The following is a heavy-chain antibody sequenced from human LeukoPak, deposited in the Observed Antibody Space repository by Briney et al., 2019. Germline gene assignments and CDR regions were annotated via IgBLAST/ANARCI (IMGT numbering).Heavy chain of an antibody. CDR1: GFNFRSFG. D-gene: IGHD1-26*01. Sequence: GGSLRLSCAASGFNFRSFGFHWVRQAPGKGLEWLAIVSFERNDKYYADSVKGRFTISGDESKNTLYLQMNSLRSDDTAVFYCARDPLRRGTSYLDNWGQGTLVTVAS. CDR3: ARDPLRRGTSYLDN. CDR2: VSFERNDK. J-gene: IGHJ4*02. V-gene: IGHV3-30*03.